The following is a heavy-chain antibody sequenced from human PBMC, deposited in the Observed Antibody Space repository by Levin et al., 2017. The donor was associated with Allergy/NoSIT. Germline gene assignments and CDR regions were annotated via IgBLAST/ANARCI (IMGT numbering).Heavy chain of an antibody. CDR2: VSGSGGA. CDR3: AKEYRASSSDSF. CDR1: GLTISDAA. Sequence: PGGSLRLSCAVSGLTISDAAMSWVRQAPGKGLEWVSGVSGSGGAYYADSVKGRFTVSRDNLKSMVFLQMNSLRGDDTAVYYCAKEYRASSSDSFWGQGTLVTVSS. V-gene: IGHV3-23*01. D-gene: IGHD6-6*01. J-gene: IGHJ4*02.